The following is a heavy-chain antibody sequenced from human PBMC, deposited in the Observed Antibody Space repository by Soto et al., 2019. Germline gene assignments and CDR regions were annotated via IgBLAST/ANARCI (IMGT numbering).Heavy chain of an antibody. CDR1: GYIFTNYD. Sequence: ASVKVSCKASGYIFTNYDINWVRQATGQGLEYLGWINPNSGNTGYVQKFKGRVTMTRNTSINTAYMELNSLRSEYTAVYYCARGIMLSTPLDYWGQGTLVTVSS. J-gene: IGHJ4*02. CDR2: INPNSGNT. CDR3: ARGIMLSTPLDY. D-gene: IGHD3-16*01. V-gene: IGHV1-8*01.